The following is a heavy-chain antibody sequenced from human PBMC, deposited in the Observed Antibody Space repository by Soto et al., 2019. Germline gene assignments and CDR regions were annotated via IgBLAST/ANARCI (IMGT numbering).Heavy chain of an antibody. CDR3: ARDSGSSSLYYYYYMDV. J-gene: IGHJ6*03. Sequence: PGGSLRLSCAASGFTFSRYSMNWVRQAPGKGLEWVSSISSSSSYIFYADSVKGRFTISRDNAKNSLYLQMNSLGAEDTAVYYCARDSGSSSLYYYYYMDVWGRGTTVTVSS. CDR2: ISSSSSYI. CDR1: GFTFSRYS. D-gene: IGHD2-15*01. V-gene: IGHV3-21*06.